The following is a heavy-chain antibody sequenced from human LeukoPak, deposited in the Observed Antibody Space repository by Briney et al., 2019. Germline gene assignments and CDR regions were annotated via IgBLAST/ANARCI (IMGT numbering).Heavy chain of an antibody. D-gene: IGHD1-26*01. Sequence: SETLSLTCTVSGGSISSSSYYWGWIRQPPGKGLEWIGSIYYSGSTYYNPSLKSRVTISVDTSKNQFSLKMSSVTAADTAVYYCASWEAGAFDIWGQGTMVTVSS. CDR3: ASWEAGAFDI. V-gene: IGHV4-39*01. CDR1: GGSISSSSYY. J-gene: IGHJ3*02. CDR2: IYYSGST.